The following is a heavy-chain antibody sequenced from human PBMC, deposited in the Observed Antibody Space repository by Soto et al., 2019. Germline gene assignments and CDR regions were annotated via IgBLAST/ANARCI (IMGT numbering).Heavy chain of an antibody. J-gene: IGHJ5*02. CDR1: GFTFSSYG. CDR2: IWYDGSNK. V-gene: IGHV3-33*01. CDR3: ARDERYCSGGSCSGWYDP. D-gene: IGHD2-15*01. Sequence: PGGSLRLSCAASGFTFSSYGMHWVLQAPGKGLEWVAVIWYDGSNKYYADSVKGRFTISRDNSKNTLYLQMNSLRAEDTAVYYCARDERYCSGGSCSGWYDPWGQGTLVTVSS.